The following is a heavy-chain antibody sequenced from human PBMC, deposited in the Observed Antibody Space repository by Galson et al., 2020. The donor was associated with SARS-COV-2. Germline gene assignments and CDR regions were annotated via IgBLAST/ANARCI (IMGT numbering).Heavy chain of an antibody. D-gene: IGHD3-22*01. CDR2: ISHDGANN. J-gene: IGHJ4*02. CDR1: GFTFSNYV. Sequence: SLKISCAASGFTFSNYVMHWVRQAPGKGLEWVALISHDGANNNYADSVKGRFTISRDNSKNTLYLQMNSLRSEDTAVFYCARGRSSAYYSSFDYWGQGTLVTVSS. CDR3: ARGRSSAYYSSFDY. V-gene: IGHV3-30-3*01.